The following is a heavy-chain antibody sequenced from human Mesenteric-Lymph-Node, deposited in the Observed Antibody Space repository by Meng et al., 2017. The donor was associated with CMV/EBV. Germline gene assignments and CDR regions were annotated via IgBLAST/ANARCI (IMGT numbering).Heavy chain of an antibody. Sequence: GGSLRLSCAASGFSFSTFTMGWVRQAPGQGLEWVSTFDVNGGATFYSDSVKGRFTISRDNAKNTLFLQMNSLRAEDTAVYYCAKDPTILSVGKGTFFNYWGQGTVVTVSS. CDR1: GFSFSTFT. CDR2: FDVNGGAT. J-gene: IGHJ4*02. D-gene: IGHD7-27*01. CDR3: AKDPTILSVGKGTFFNY. V-gene: IGHV3-23*01.